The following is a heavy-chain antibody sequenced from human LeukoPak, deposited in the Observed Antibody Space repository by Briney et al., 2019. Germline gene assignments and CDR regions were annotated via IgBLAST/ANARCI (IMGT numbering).Heavy chain of an antibody. J-gene: IGHJ4*02. D-gene: IGHD2-21*02. CDR2: IPYDGSNK. CDR1: GFTFSSYG. V-gene: IGHV3-30*03. CDR3: ARFRTWGDKAFDY. Sequence: HPGGSLRLSCAASGFTFSSYGMHWVRQAPGKGLEWVAVIPYDGSNKYYADSVKGRFTISRDNSKNTLYLQMNSLRAEDTAVYYCARFRTWGDKAFDYWGQGTLVTVSS.